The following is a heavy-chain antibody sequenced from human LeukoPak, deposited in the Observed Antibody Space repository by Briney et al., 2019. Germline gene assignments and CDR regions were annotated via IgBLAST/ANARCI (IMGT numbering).Heavy chain of an antibody. V-gene: IGHV3-20*04. CDR1: GFTFDDYG. CDR2: INWNGGST. CDR3: AKSLLWELLLFDY. D-gene: IGHD1-26*01. J-gene: IGHJ4*02. Sequence: PGGSLRLSCAASGFTFDDYGMSWVRQAPGKGLEWVSGINWNGGSTGYADSVKGRFTISRDNSKNTLYLQMNSLRAEDTAVYYCAKSLLWELLLFDYWGQGTLVTVSS.